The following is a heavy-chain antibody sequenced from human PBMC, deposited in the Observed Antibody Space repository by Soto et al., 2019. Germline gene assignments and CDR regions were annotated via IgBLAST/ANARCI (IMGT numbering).Heavy chain of an antibody. CDR3: ARVDTTMGYDY. J-gene: IGHJ4*02. CDR1: GFTFITYG. V-gene: IGHV3-33*01. CDR2: IWYDGSNK. Sequence: GESLKISCAASGFTFITYGMHWVRQAPGKGLEWVALIWYDGSNKYYADSVKGRFTISRDNSKNTLYLQMNSLRAEDTAIYYCARVDTTMGYDYWGQGTLVTVSS. D-gene: IGHD5-18*01.